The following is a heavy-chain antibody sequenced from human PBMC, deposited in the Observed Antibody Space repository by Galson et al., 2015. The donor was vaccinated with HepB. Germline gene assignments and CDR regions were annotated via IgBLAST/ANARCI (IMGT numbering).Heavy chain of an antibody. CDR3: AREGDHHISWSALDF. V-gene: IGHV3-33*01. J-gene: IGHJ4*02. D-gene: IGHD3-3*01. CDR2: VWVAGTNK. CDR1: GFTFSSHG. Sequence: SLRLSCAASGFTFSSHGMNWVRQAPGKGLEWVATVWVAGTNKFYADSVKGRFTIYRDNSKNTLSLQMNSLRADDTAVHYCAREGDHHISWSALDFWGQGIIVTVSS.